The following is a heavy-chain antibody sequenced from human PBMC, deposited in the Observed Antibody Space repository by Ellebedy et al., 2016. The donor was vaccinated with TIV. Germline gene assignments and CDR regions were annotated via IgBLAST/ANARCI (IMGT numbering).Heavy chain of an antibody. CDR1: GFSLSTSGMC. CDR3: ARILSSSGWAFDS. Sequence: SGPTLVKPTQTLTLTCTFSGFSLSTSGMCASWIRQPQGKALEWLARIDWDDAKYYSTSLKTRLTISKDTSKNQVVLTMTHMDPVDTATYYCARILSSSGWAFDSWGQGTLVTVSS. D-gene: IGHD6-19*01. J-gene: IGHJ4*02. CDR2: IDWDDAK. V-gene: IGHV2-70*11.